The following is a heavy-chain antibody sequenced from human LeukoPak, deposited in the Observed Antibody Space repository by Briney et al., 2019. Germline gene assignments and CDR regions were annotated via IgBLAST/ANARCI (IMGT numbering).Heavy chain of an antibody. D-gene: IGHD3-22*01. CDR3: ASVQYYYDSSGHKRVDY. V-gene: IGHV3-30*02. J-gene: IGHJ4*02. CDR2: IRYDGSNK. CDR1: GFTFSSYG. Sequence: PGGSLRLSCAASGFTFSSYGMHWVRQAPGKGLEWVAFIRYDGSNKYYADSVKGRFTISRDNAKNSLYLQMNSLRAEDTAVYYCASVQYYYDSSGHKRVDYWGQGTLVTVSS.